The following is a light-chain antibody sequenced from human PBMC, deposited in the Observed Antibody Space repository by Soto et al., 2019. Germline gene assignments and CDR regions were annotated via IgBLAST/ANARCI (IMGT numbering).Light chain of an antibody. V-gene: IGLV2-11*01. CDR3: CSYAGCHVF. CDR2: DVS. Sequence: QSALTQPRSVSGSPGQSVTISCTGTSSDVGGYNYVSWYQQHPGKAPKLMIFDVSKRPSGVPDRFSGSKSGNTASLTISGLQAEDEADYYCCSYAGCHVFFGGGTKLTVL. J-gene: IGLJ2*01. CDR1: SSDVGGYNY.